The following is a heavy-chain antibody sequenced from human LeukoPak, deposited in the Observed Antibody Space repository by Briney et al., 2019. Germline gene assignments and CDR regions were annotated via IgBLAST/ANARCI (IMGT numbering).Heavy chain of an antibody. D-gene: IGHD2-15*01. CDR1: GGSISSYY. CDR2: IYTSGST. J-gene: IGHJ6*03. Sequence: SETLSLTCTVFGGSISSYYWSWIRQPAGKGLEWIGRIYTSGSTNYNPSLKSRVTMSVDTSKNQFSLKLSSVTAADTAVYYCARGGLGYCSGGSCYSRGYYMDVWGKGTTVTISS. CDR3: ARGGLGYCSGGSCYSRGYYMDV. V-gene: IGHV4-4*07.